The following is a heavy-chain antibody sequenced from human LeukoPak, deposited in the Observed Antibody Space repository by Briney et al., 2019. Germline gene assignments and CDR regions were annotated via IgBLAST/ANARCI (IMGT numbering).Heavy chain of an antibody. D-gene: IGHD3-22*01. J-gene: IGHJ4*02. CDR2: INPNSGGT. Sequence: GASVKVSCKASGYTFTGYYMHWVRQAPGQGLEWMGWINPNSGGTNYAQKFQGRVTMTRDTSISTADMELSRLRSDDTAVYYCARSEGAASSGYSIHYYFDYWGQGTLVTVSS. V-gene: IGHV1-2*02. CDR3: ARSEGAASSGYSIHYYFDY. CDR1: GYTFTGYY.